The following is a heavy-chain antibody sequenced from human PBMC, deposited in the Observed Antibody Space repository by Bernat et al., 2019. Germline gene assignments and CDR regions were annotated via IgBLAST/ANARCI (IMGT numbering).Heavy chain of an antibody. V-gene: IGHV3-30*18. Sequence: QVQLVESGGGVVQPGRSLRLSCAASGFTFSSYGMHWVRQAPVKGLEWVAVISYDGSNKYYADSVKGRFTISRDNSKNTLYLQMNSLRAEDTAVYYCAKDYTEYYYGSGSYFDYWGQGTLVTVSS. D-gene: IGHD3-10*01. CDR2: ISYDGSNK. J-gene: IGHJ4*02. CDR3: AKDYTEYYYGSGSYFDY. CDR1: GFTFSSYG.